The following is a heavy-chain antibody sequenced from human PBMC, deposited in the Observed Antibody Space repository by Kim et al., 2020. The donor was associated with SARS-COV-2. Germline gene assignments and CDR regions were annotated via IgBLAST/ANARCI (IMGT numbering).Heavy chain of an antibody. Sequence: GGSLRLSCAASGFTFSDYYMSWIRQAPGKGLEWVSYISSSSSYTNYADSVKGRFTISRDNAKNSLYLQMNSLRAEDTAVYYCARGGRDYYYYYGMDVWGQGTTVTVSS. J-gene: IGHJ6*02. D-gene: IGHD3-16*01. CDR2: ISSSSSYT. CDR1: GFTFSDYY. CDR3: ARGGRDYYYYYGMDV. V-gene: IGHV3-11*05.